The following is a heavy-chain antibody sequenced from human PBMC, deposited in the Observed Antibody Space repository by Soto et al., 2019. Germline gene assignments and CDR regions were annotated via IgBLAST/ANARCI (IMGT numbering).Heavy chain of an antibody. CDR1: GFTFNNFV. D-gene: IGHD2-2*02. CDR3: GNTCPCMDV. V-gene: IGHV3-23*01. CDR2: IGGSDSTT. J-gene: IGHJ6*02. Sequence: EVQLLESGGDLVQPGGSLTLSCEASGFTFNNFVMSWVRQAPGEGLEWVSGIGGSDSTTYYAESVKGRFTISRDNSKNTVYLQMNSLRVEDTAVDWTGNTCPCMDVWGPGTTVTVSS.